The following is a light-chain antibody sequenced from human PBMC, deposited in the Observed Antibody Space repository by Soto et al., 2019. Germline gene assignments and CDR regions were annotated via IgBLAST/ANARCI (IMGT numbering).Light chain of an antibody. V-gene: IGLV2-23*02. J-gene: IGLJ1*01. Sequence: QSVLTQPASVSVSPGQSITISCTGTSSDVGRYNLVSWYQQHPGKAPKLMIYEVTKRPSGVSNRFSGSKSGRTASLTISGLQAEDEGDYYCCSYAGIYVFGTGTKVTVL. CDR3: CSYAGIYV. CDR2: EVT. CDR1: SSDVGRYNL.